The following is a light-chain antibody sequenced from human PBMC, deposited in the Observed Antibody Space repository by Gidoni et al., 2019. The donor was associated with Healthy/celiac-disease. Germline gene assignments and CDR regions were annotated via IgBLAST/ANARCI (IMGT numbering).Light chain of an antibody. CDR3: QSYDSSLSGVV. Sequence: SVSEAPGQRVTISCTGSSSNIGAGYDVHWYQQLPGTAPKLLIYGNSNRPSGVPDRFSGSKSGTSASLAIPGLQAEDEADYYCQSYDSSLSGVVFGGGTKLTGL. J-gene: IGLJ2*01. V-gene: IGLV1-40*01. CDR1: SSNIGAGYD. CDR2: GNS.